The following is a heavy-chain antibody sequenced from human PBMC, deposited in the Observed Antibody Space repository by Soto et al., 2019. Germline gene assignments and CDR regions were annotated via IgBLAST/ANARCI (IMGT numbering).Heavy chain of an antibody. CDR1: GFTCSSYG. CDR2: IWYDGSNK. J-gene: IGHJ6*02. Sequence: VGSLRLSCAASGFTCSSYGMRWVRQAPGKGLEWVAVIWYDGSNKYYADSVKGRFTISRDNSKNTLYLQMNSLRAEDTAVYYCARLRVRGVIINYYGMDVWGQGTTVTVSS. D-gene: IGHD3-10*01. CDR3: ARLRVRGVIINYYGMDV. V-gene: IGHV3-33*01.